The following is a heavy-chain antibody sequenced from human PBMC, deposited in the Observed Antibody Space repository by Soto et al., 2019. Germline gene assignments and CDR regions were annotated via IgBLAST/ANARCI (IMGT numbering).Heavy chain of an antibody. CDR2: INPSGGST. CDR1: GYTFTSYY. D-gene: IGHD1-7*01. J-gene: IGHJ6*02. Sequence: GSSVKVSCKASGYTFTSYYMHWVRQAPGQGLEWMGIINPSGGSTSYAQKFQGRVTMTRDTSTSTVYMELSSLRSEDTAVYYCAVLELRYYYYYGMDVWGQGTTVTVSS. V-gene: IGHV1-46*01. CDR3: AVLELRYYYYYGMDV.